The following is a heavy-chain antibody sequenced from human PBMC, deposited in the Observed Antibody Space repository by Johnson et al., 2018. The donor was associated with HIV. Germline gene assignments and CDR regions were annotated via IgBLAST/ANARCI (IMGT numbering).Heavy chain of an antibody. CDR3: VKGFRRYLKFGGGLLDAFDI. CDR2: ISSSGSTI. V-gene: IGHV3-11*01. Sequence: QVQLVESGGGLVKPGGSLRLSCAASGFTFSDYYMSWIRQAPGKGLEWVSYISSSGSTIYYADSVKGRFTISRDNAKNSLYLQMNSLRAEDTAFYHCVKGFRRYLKFGGGLLDAFDIWGQGTLVTVSS. D-gene: IGHD3-9*01. CDR1: GFTFSDYY. J-gene: IGHJ3*02.